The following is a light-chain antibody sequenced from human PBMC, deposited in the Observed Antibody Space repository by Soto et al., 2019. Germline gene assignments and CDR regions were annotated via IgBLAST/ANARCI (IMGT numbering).Light chain of an antibody. CDR1: QSISSY. J-gene: IGKJ1*01. CDR2: AAS. Sequence: DIQMTQSPSSLSASVGDRVTITCRASQSISSYLNWYQQKPGKAPKLLIYAASSLQSGVPSRFSGRGSGTDFTLTISSLQPEDFATYYCQQRYTTPWTCGQGTMVEIK. V-gene: IGKV1-39*01. CDR3: QQRYTTPWT.